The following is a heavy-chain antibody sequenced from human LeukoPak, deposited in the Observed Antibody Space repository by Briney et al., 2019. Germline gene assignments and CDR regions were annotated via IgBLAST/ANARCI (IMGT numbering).Heavy chain of an antibody. J-gene: IGHJ4*02. CDR2: IIPIFGTA. Sequence: AASVTVSCKASGGTFSSYAISWVRQAPGQGLEWMGVIIPIFGTANYAQTFQGRVTITTDQSTSTAYMELSSLRSEDTAVYYCARGDGYNRPPDYWGQGTLVTVSS. D-gene: IGHD5-24*01. CDR1: GGTFSSYA. V-gene: IGHV1-69*05. CDR3: ARGDGYNRPPDY.